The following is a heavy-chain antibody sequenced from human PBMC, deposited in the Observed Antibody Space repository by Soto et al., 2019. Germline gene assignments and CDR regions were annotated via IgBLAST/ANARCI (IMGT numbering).Heavy chain of an antibody. Sequence: PSDTLSLTCTVSGGSISISSYYWGWILQPPGKGLEWIGSIYYSGSTYYNPSLKSRVTISVDTSKNQFSLKLSSVTAADTAVYYCARHGFGSVVVASPFDYWGQGTLVTVSS. CDR1: GGSISISSYY. CDR3: ARHGFGSVVVASPFDY. V-gene: IGHV4-39*01. D-gene: IGHD2-15*01. J-gene: IGHJ4*02. CDR2: IYYSGST.